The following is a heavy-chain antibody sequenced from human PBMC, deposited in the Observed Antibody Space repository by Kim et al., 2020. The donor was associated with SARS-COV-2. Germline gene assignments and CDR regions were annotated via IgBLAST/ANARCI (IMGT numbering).Heavy chain of an antibody. V-gene: IGHV3-9*01. D-gene: IGHD4-17*01. CDR2: ISTHGGSI. CDR3: TRQNYGGPIDY. Sequence: GGSLRLSCAVSGFTFRDFAMHWVRQAPGKGLEWVSGISTHGGSIGYSDSVRGRFTSSRDDAKNSLYMQMDSLTSDDTAFYYCTRQNYGGPIDYWGQGTLVTVSS. CDR1: GFTFRDFA. J-gene: IGHJ4*02.